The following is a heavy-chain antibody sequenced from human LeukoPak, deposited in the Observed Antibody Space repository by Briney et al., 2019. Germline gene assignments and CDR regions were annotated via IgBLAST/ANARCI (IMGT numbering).Heavy chain of an antibody. J-gene: IGHJ4*02. CDR1: GYTFTSYY. D-gene: IGHD3-10*01. CDR3: ARGGGLTWFGAKIGGDY. CDR2: INPSGGST. V-gene: IGHV1-46*01. Sequence: GASVKVSCKASGYTFTSYYMHWVRQAPGQGLEWMGIINPSGGSTSYAQKFQGRVTMTRNTSISTAYMELSSLRSEDTAVYYCARGGGLTWFGAKIGGDYWGQGTLVTVSS.